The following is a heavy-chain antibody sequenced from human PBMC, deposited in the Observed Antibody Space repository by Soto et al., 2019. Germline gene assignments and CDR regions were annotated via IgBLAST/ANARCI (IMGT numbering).Heavy chain of an antibody. J-gene: IGHJ6*03. CDR2: IYHSGST. Sequence: SETLSLTCAVSSGSISSSNWWSWVRQPPGKGLEWIGEIYHSGSTNYNPSLKSRVTISVDKSKNQFSLKLSSVTAADTAVYYCAVTTPSNDDYYYMYVWGKGTTVTVSS. V-gene: IGHV4-4*02. CDR3: AVTTPSNDDYYYMYV. D-gene: IGHD4-17*01. CDR1: SGSISSSNW.